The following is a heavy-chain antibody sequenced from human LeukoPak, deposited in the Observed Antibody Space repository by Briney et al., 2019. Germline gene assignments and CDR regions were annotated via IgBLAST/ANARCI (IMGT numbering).Heavy chain of an antibody. Sequence: PSETLSLTCAVYGGSFSGYYWSWIRQPPGKGLEWIGEINHSGSTNYNPSLKSRVTISVDTSKNQFSLKLSSVTAADTAVYYCARRSSLQYYFDYWGQGTLVTVSS. V-gene: IGHV4-34*01. J-gene: IGHJ4*02. D-gene: IGHD6-13*01. CDR3: ARRSSLQYYFDY. CDR2: INHSGST. CDR1: GGSFSGYY.